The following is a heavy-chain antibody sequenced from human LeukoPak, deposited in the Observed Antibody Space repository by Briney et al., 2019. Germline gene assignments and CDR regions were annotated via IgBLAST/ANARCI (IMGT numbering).Heavy chain of an antibody. CDR1: AFTFSSYA. CDR3: AKTLRESSGREYFDL. V-gene: IGHV3-23*01. J-gene: IGHJ2*01. Sequence: PGGSLRLSRTASAFTFSSYAMSWVRQAPGKGLEWVSAVSGSGGSTYYADSVKGRFTISRDNSKNTLYLQMNSLRAGDTAVYYCAKTLRESSGREYFDLWGRGTLVTVSS. D-gene: IGHD6-19*01. CDR2: VSGSGGST.